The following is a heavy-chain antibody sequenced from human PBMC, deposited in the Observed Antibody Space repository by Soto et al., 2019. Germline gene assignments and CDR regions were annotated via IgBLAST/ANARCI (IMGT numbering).Heavy chain of an antibody. D-gene: IGHD6-6*01. CDR2: ISGSGGST. CDR3: AKDLSSANYSSSWEYYYGMDV. CDR1: GFTFSSYA. Sequence: GGSLRLSCAASGFTFSSYAMSWVRQAPGKGLEWVSAISGSGGSTYYADSVKGRFTISRDNSKNTLYLQMNSLRAEDTAVYYCAKDLSSANYSSSWEYYYGMDVWGQGTTVTVSS. J-gene: IGHJ6*02. V-gene: IGHV3-23*01.